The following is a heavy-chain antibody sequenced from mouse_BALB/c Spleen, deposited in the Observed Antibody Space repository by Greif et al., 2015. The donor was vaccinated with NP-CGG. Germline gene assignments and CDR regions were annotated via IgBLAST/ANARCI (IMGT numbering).Heavy chain of an antibody. CDR3: AIYDGYYYYAMDY. Sequence: QVQLKQSGAELVKPGASVKLSCKASGYTFTSYWMHWVKQRPGQGLEWIGEINPSNGRTNYNEKFKSKATLTVDKSSSPAYMQLSSLTSEYSAVYYCAIYDGYYYYAMDYWGQGTSVTVSS. CDR2: INPSNGRT. CDR1: GYTFTSYW. J-gene: IGHJ4*01. V-gene: IGHV1S81*02. D-gene: IGHD2-3*01.